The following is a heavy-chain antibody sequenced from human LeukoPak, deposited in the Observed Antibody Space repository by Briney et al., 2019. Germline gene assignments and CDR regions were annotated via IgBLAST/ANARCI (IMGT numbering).Heavy chain of an antibody. J-gene: IGHJ4*02. CDR2: VSSDGNSK. CDR3: AKDGGRAAAGTVDS. CDR1: GFTFSNYA. Sequence: GGSLRLSCAASGFTFSNYAMHWVRQAPGKGLEWVAVVSSDGNSKYYADSMKGRFSISRDNSKNTLYLQINSLRADDTAVFYCAKDGGRAAAGTVDSWGQGALVTVSS. D-gene: IGHD6-13*01. V-gene: IGHV3-30*18.